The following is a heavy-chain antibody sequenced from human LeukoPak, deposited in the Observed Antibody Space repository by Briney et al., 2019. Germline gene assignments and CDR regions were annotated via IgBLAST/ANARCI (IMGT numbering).Heavy chain of an antibody. CDR1: GYTFTSYA. J-gene: IGHJ4*02. V-gene: IGHV1-3*01. CDR3: ARVASSIAVYFDY. D-gene: IGHD6-19*01. Sequence: VASVKVSCKASGYTFTSYAMQWVRQAPGQRLEWMGWINAGNGNTKYSQKFQGRVTITRDTSASTAYMELSSLRSEDTAVYYCARVASSIAVYFDYWGQGTLVTVSS. CDR2: INAGNGNT.